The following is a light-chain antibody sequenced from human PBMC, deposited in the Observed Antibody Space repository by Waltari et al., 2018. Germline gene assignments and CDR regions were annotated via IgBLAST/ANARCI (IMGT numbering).Light chain of an antibody. J-gene: IGLJ1*01. V-gene: IGLV3-1*01. Sequence: SYELTQPPSVSVSPGQTVSITCSGDELGDKYVCWSQQKPGQSPVLVIYEDSKRPSGIPERFSGSNSGNTATLTITGTRAMDEADYYCQAWDNTTPVFGTGTRVTVL. CDR2: EDS. CDR1: ELGDKY. CDR3: QAWDNTTPV.